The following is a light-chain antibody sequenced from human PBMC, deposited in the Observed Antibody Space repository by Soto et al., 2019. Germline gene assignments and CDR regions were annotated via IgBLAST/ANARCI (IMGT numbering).Light chain of an antibody. CDR1: QGISSY. CDR2: AAS. V-gene: IGKV1-9*01. CDR3: QQGLT. Sequence: DIPLTQSPSFLSASVGDRVTITCRASQGISSYLAWYQQKPGKAPKLLIYAASTLQSGVPSRFSGSGSGTEFTLTISSLQPEDFASYYCQQGLTFGGGTKVEIK. J-gene: IGKJ4*01.